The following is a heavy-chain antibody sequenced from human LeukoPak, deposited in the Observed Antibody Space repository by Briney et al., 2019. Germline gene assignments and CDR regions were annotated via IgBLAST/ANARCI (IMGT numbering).Heavy chain of an antibody. CDR2: IYTSGST. CDR1: GGSISSYY. V-gene: IGHV4-4*09. Sequence: KSSETLSLACTASGGSISSYYWSWIRQPPGKGLEWIGYIYTSGSTNYNPSLKSRVTISVDTSKNQFSLKLSSVTAADTAVYYCARGVRGVKSIYYFDYWGQGTLVTVSS. J-gene: IGHJ4*02. D-gene: IGHD3-10*01. CDR3: ARGVRGVKSIYYFDY.